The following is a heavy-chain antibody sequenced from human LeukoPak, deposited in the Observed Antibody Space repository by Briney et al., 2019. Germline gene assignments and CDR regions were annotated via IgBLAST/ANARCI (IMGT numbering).Heavy chain of an antibody. CDR1: GFTFSSYS. D-gene: IGHD3-22*01. V-gene: IGHV3-21*01. Sequence: GGSLRLSCAASGFTFSSYSMNWVRQAPGKGLEWVSSISSSSSYIYYADSVKGRFTISRDNAKNSLYLQMNSLRAEDTAVYYCARFTYYYDSSGYYYYYYMDVWGKGTTVTVSS. CDR2: ISSSSSYI. J-gene: IGHJ6*03. CDR3: ARFTYYYDSSGYYYYYYMDV.